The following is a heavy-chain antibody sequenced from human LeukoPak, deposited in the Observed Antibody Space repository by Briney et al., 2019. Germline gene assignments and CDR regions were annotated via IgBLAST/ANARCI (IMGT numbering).Heavy chain of an antibody. Sequence: SETLSLTCTVSGGSISSYYWSWIRQPPGKGLEWIGSIYYSGSTNYNPSLKSRVTISVDTSKNQFSLKLSSVTAADTAVYYCARATYYYDSSGYYLRYYFDYWGQGTLVTVSS. J-gene: IGHJ4*02. V-gene: IGHV4-59*08. CDR2: IYYSGST. D-gene: IGHD3-22*01. CDR1: GGSISSYY. CDR3: ARATYYYDSSGYYLRYYFDY.